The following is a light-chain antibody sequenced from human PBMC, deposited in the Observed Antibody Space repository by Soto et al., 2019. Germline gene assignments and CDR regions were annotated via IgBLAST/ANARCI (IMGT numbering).Light chain of an antibody. J-gene: IGKJ4*01. CDR2: CVF. CDR1: QTISNTF. CDR3: QQYGVSST. Sequence: ELVLTQSPGTLSLSPGERATLYCRASQTISNTFLAWYQHRPGQAPRLLIYCVFGRVAGIPDRFSGSGSGTDFTLCISILVPEDFAVYYGQQYGVSSTFGGRTMVVIK. V-gene: IGKV3-20*01.